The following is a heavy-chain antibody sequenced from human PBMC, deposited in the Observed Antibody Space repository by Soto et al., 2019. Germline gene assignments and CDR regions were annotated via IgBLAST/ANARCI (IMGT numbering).Heavy chain of an antibody. D-gene: IGHD2-8*01. CDR1: GGSISSGGYY. Sequence: PSETLSLTCTVSGGSISSGGYYWSWIRQHPGKGLEWIGYIYYSGSTYYNPSLKSRITISVDTSKNQISLKLSSVTAADTAVYYCARAEYCTHGICPWFDPWGQGTLVTVSS. CDR3: ARAEYCTHGICPWFDP. J-gene: IGHJ5*02. V-gene: IGHV4-31*03. CDR2: IYYSGST.